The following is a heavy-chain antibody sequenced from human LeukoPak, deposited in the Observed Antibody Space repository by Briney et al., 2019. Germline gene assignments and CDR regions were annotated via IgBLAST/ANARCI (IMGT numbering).Heavy chain of an antibody. CDR2: INAGNGNT. J-gene: IGHJ4*02. CDR1: GYTFISYA. CDR3: ARVWVYCSGGSCYSPLFDY. V-gene: IGHV1-3*01. D-gene: IGHD2-15*01. Sequence: ASVKVSCKASGYTFISYAMHWVRQAPGQRLEWMGWINAGNGNTKYSQKFQGRVTITRDTSASTAYMELSSLRSEDTAVYYCARVWVYCSGGSCYSPLFDYWGQGTLVTVSS.